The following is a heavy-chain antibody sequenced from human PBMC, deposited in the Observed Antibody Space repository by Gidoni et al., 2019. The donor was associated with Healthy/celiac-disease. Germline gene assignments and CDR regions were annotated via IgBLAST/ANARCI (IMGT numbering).Heavy chain of an antibody. V-gene: IGHV3-7*01. Sequence: EVQLVESGGGLVQPGGALRLSCAASGFHFSSYWMSWVRQGTGKGREWVANIKQDGSEKYYVDSVKGRFTISRDNAKNSLYLQMNSLRAEDTAVYYCARDINDYYFDYWGQGTLVTVSS. CDR2: IKQDGSEK. J-gene: IGHJ4*02. D-gene: IGHD1-1*01. CDR3: ARDINDYYFDY. CDR1: GFHFSSYW.